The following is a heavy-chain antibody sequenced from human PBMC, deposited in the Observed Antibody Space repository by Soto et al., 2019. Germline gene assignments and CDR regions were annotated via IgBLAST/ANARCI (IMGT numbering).Heavy chain of an antibody. CDR3: ARLRTSVTTEDAFDI. CDR1: GSPFNTYY. Sequence: GEAPKILLKGSGSPFNTYYIVLGRQLPGKGLERMGIIYPDDSTTRYGPSFQGQVTISVDKSIDTAFLQWGSLRASDTAMYYCARLRTSVTTEDAFDIWGPGKKVNV. CDR2: IYPDDSTT. J-gene: IGHJ3*02. V-gene: IGHV5-51*01. D-gene: IGHD4-17*01.